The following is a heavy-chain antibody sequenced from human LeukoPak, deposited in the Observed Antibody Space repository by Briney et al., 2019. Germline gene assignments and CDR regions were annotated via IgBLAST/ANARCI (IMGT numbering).Heavy chain of an antibody. J-gene: IGHJ3*02. CDR2: IYHSGST. CDR1: GGSISSSNW. D-gene: IGHD3-22*01. CDR3: ARDNRDHYDSSGYYYGDAFDI. Sequence: SETLSLTCAVSGGSISSSNWWSWVRQPPGKGLEWIGEIYHSGSTNYNPSLKSRVTISVDKSKNQFSLKLSSVTAADTAVYYCARDNRDHYDSSGYYYGDAFDIWGQGTMVTVSS. V-gene: IGHV4-4*02.